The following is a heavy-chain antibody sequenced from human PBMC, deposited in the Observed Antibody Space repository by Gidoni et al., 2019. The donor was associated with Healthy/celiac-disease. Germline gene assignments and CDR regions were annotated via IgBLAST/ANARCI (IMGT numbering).Heavy chain of an antibody. CDR1: GYTFTGYY. Sequence: QVQLVQSGAEVKKPGASVTVSCKASGYTFTGYYMHWVRQAPGQGLEWMGWINPNSGGTNYAQKFQGRVTMTRDTSISTAYMELSRLRSDDTAVYYCARDWTYYYDSSGYYYEGDYWGQGTLVTVSS. CDR2: INPNSGGT. J-gene: IGHJ4*02. CDR3: ARDWTYYYDSSGYYYEGDY. D-gene: IGHD3-22*01. V-gene: IGHV1-2*02.